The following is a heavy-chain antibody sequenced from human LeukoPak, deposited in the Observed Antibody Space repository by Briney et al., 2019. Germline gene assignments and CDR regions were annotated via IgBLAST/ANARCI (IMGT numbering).Heavy chain of an antibody. CDR2: INHSGST. CDR3: ARCRDGPIDY. D-gene: IGHD5-24*01. CDR1: GGSFSGYY. V-gene: IGHV4-34*01. Sequence: PSETLSLTCAVYGGSFSGYYWSWIRQPPGKGLEWIGEINHSGSTNYNPSLKSRVTISVDTSKNQFSLKLSSVTAADTAVYYCARCRDGPIDYWGQGTLVTVSS. J-gene: IGHJ4*02.